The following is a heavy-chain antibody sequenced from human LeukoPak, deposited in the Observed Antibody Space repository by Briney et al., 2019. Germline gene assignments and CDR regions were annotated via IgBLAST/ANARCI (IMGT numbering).Heavy chain of an antibody. D-gene: IGHD3-9*01. V-gene: IGHV3-23*01. Sequence: PGGSLRLSCAASGFTYSSYAMSWVRQAPGKGLEWVSAISGSGGSTYYADSVKGRLTISRDNSKNTLYLQMNSLRAEDTAVYYCAKDLDILTGYEYWGQGTLVTVSS. J-gene: IGHJ4*02. CDR1: GFTYSSYA. CDR3: AKDLDILTGYEY. CDR2: ISGSGGST.